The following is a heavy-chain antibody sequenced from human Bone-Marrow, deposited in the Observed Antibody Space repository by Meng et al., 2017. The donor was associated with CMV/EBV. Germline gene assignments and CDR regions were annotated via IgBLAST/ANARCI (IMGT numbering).Heavy chain of an antibody. Sequence: GESLKISCAASGFTFSSYAMSWVRQAPGKGLEWVSAISGSGGSTYYADSVKGRFTISRDNSKNTLYLQKNSLRAEDTAVYYCTKDTYYDFWSGYSREPCMDVWGQGTTVTVSS. D-gene: IGHD3-3*01. CDR3: TKDTYYDFWSGYSREPCMDV. CDR2: ISGSGGST. CDR1: GFTFSSYA. J-gene: IGHJ6*02. V-gene: IGHV3-23*01.